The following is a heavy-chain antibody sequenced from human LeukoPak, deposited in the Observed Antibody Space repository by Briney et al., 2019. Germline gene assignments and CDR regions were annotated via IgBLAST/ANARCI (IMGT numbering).Heavy chain of an antibody. CDR3: AKVAHIYGDYGAFDI. CDR2: IWYDGSKK. Sequence: PGGSLRLSCAASGFTFSNYGMHWVRQAPGKGLEWVAVIWYDGSKKYYPDSVKGRFTISRDSSKNTLYLQMNSLRAEDTAVYYCAKVAHIYGDYGAFDIWGQGTMVTVSS. J-gene: IGHJ3*02. V-gene: IGHV3-33*06. D-gene: IGHD4-17*01. CDR1: GFTFSNYG.